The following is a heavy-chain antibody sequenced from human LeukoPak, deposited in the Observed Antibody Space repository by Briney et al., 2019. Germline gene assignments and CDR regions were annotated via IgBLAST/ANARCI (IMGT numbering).Heavy chain of an antibody. D-gene: IGHD2-2*01. CDR1: GGSISSYY. V-gene: IGHV4-59*01. CDR2: IYYSGST. J-gene: IGHJ6*02. CDR3: ARAPLIGYCSSTSCYAGRYGMDV. Sequence: SETLSLTCTVSGGSISSYYCSWIRQPPGKGLEWIGYIYYSGSTNYNPSLKSRVTISVDTSKNQFSLKLSSVTAADTAVYYCARAPLIGYCSSTSCYAGRYGMDVWGQGNTVTVSS.